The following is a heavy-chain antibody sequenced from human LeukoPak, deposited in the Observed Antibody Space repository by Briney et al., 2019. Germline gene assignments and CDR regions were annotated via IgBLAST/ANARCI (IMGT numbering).Heavy chain of an antibody. D-gene: IGHD6-19*01. CDR1: GFTFSSYE. Sequence: GGSLRLSCVVSGFTFSSYEMNWVRQAPGKGLEWVSYISGSGRTIFYADSVKGRFTISRDNAKNSLYLQMNSLRAEDTAVYYCASRVVAVAGKSDYWGQGTLVTVSS. CDR2: ISGSGRTI. CDR3: ASRVVAVAGKSDY. V-gene: IGHV3-48*03. J-gene: IGHJ4*02.